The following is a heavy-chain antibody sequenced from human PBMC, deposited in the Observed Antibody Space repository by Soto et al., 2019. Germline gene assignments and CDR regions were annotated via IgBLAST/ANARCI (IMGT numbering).Heavy chain of an antibody. CDR3: ARDRRDGSPPSSDY. D-gene: IGHD5-12*01. V-gene: IGHV1-69*13. Sequence: SVKVSCKASGGTFSSYAISWVRQAPGQGLEWMGGIIPIFGTANYAQKFQGRVTITADESTSTAYMELSSLRSEDTAVYYCARDRRDGSPPSSDYWGQGPLVTVSS. CDR2: IIPIFGTA. CDR1: GGTFSSYA. J-gene: IGHJ4*02.